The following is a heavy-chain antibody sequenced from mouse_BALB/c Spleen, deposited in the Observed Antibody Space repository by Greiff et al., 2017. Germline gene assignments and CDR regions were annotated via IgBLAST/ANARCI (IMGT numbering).Heavy chain of an antibody. CDR2: ILPGSGST. CDR3: ARRTLYYGNYYWYFDV. J-gene: IGHJ1*01. Sequence: QVQLQQSGAELMKPGASVKISCKATGYTFSSYWIEWVKQRPGHGLEWIGEILPGSGSTNYNEKFKGKATFTADTSSNTAYMQLSSLTSEDSAVYYCARRTLYYGNYYWYFDVWGAGTTVTVSS. D-gene: IGHD2-1*01. V-gene: IGHV1-9*01. CDR1: GYTFSSYW.